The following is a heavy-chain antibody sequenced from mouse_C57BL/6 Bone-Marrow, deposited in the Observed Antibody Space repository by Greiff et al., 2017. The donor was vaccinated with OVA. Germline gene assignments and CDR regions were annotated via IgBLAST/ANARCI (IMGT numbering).Heavy chain of an antibody. CDR1: GFSLTSYA. V-gene: IGHV2-9-1*01. CDR3: ARKEITTVVATKDAMDY. CDR2: IWTGGGT. Sequence: VQLQQSGPGLVAPSQSLSITCTVSGFSLTSYAISWVRQPPGKGLEWLGVIWTGGGTNYNSALKSRLSISKDNSKSQVFLKMNSLQTDDTARYYCARKEITTVVATKDAMDYWGQGTSVTVSS. J-gene: IGHJ4*01. D-gene: IGHD1-1*01.